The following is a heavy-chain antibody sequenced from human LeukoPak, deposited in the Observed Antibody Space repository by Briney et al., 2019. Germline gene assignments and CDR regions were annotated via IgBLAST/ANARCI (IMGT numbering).Heavy chain of an antibody. CDR2: INPNSGGT. V-gene: IGHV1-2*02. Sequence: ASVKVSCKASGYTFTGYYIHWVRQAPGQGLEWMGWINPNSGGTNYAQKFRGRVTMTRDTSISTAYMDLNRLRSDDTAVYYCARGSIVGATFDYFDYWGQGTLVTVSS. CDR3: ARGSIVGATFDYFDY. CDR1: GYTFTGYY. J-gene: IGHJ4*02. D-gene: IGHD1-26*01.